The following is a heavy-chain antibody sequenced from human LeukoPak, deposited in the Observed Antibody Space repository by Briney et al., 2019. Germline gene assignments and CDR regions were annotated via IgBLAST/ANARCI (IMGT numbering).Heavy chain of an antibody. Sequence: SETLSLTCTVSGGSISSYYWSWIRQPPGKGLEWIGYIYYSGSTNYNPSLESRVTISVDTSKNQFSLKLSSVTAADTAVYYCAREVGTIAAPDYWGQGTLVTVSS. CDR3: AREVGTIAAPDY. CDR1: GGSISSYY. J-gene: IGHJ4*02. V-gene: IGHV4-59*01. D-gene: IGHD6-13*01. CDR2: IYYSGST.